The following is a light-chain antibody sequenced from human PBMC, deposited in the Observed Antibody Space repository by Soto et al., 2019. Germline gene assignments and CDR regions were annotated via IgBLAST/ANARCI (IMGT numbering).Light chain of an antibody. Sequence: IHPTWSSSSLSASVGARVTITCRASQGIGNDLGWYQQKPGKAPKRLIYGASSLQSGVPSRFSGSGSGTEFTLTISSLQPDDFATYFCVQHNTYPRTFGQGTKVDI. CDR1: QGIGND. CDR3: VQHNTYPRT. CDR2: GAS. V-gene: IGKV1-17*01. J-gene: IGKJ1*01.